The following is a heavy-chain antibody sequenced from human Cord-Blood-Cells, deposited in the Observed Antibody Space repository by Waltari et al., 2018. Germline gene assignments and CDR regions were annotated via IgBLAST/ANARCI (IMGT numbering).Heavy chain of an antibody. CDR2: IIPIFGTA. Sequence: LVQSGAEVKKPGSSVKVSCKASGGTFSSYAISWVRQAPGQGLEWMGGIIPIFGTANYAQKFQGRVTITADESTSTAYMELSSLRSEDTAVYYCARTYCSSTSSSALQRGYYMDVWGKGTTVTVSS. J-gene: IGHJ6*03. CDR1: GGTFSSYA. V-gene: IGHV1-69*01. CDR3: ARTYCSSTSSSALQRGYYMDV. D-gene: IGHD2-2*01.